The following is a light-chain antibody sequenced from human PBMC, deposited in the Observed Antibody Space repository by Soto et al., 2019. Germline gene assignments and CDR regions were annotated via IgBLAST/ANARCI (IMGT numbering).Light chain of an antibody. Sequence: DIQMTQSPSSLSASVGDRVTITCQASQDISNYLNWYQQKVGKAPKLLIYDASNLQTGVPSRFSGGGSGTNFTFNISSLQPEDFATYYCQQYDNFPLFGGGTKVEIK. CDR1: QDISNY. J-gene: IGKJ4*01. V-gene: IGKV1-33*01. CDR2: DAS. CDR3: QQYDNFPL.